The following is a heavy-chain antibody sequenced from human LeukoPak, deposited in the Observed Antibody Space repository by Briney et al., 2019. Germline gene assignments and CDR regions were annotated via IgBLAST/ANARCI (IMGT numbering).Heavy chain of an antibody. Sequence: ASVKVSCKTSGYSFTDYYIHWVRQAPGQAFEWLGWISPKSGGTNYAQKFQDSVRLTRDTSIDTAYMELTSLRLDDTAIYYCARGVAANGRLDPWGQGTLITVSS. CDR1: GYSFTDYY. J-gene: IGHJ5*02. CDR3: ARGVAANGRLDP. V-gene: IGHV1-2*02. CDR2: ISPKSGGT. D-gene: IGHD6-25*01.